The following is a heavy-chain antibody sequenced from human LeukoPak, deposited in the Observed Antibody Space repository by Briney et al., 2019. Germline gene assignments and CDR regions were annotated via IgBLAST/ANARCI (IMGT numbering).Heavy chain of an antibody. CDR3: ARVPPTRVAASDN. CDR2: INTYNGNT. CDR1: GYSFLNYG. Sequence: GASVKVSCKASGYSFLNYGIEWVRQAPGKGLEWMGSINTYNGNTNYAQKLQGRVTMTTDTSTSTAYMELRSLRSDDTAVYFCARVPPTRVAASDNWGQGTPVTVSS. V-gene: IGHV1-18*01. D-gene: IGHD6-19*01. J-gene: IGHJ4*02.